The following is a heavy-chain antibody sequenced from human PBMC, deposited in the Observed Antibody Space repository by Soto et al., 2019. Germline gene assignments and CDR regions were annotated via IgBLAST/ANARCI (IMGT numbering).Heavy chain of an antibody. V-gene: IGHV3-33*01. CDR1: EFTFSNYG. D-gene: IGHD3-10*01. Sequence: QVQLLESGGCVVQPGRSLRLSYAASEFTFSNYGMHWVRQAPGKGLEWVAVILNDGSNRYHADSVKDRFTISRDNSKNTLYLQMNSLRAEDTAVYYCARDDEYSGNGMDVWGQGTTVTVS. CDR3: ARDDEYSGNGMDV. J-gene: IGHJ6*02. CDR2: ILNDGSNR.